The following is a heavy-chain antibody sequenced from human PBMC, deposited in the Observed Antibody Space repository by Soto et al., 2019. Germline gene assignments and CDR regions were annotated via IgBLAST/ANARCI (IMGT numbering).Heavy chain of an antibody. CDR1: GVTLSSYS. V-gene: IGHV3-21*01. J-gene: IGHJ6*02. Sequence: GGSRRHPCGASGVTLSSYSKNLVRQALGKGLEWVSSISSSSSYIYYADSVEGRFTISRDNAKNSLYLQMNSLRAEDTAVYYCARDRLESSSSLLDYYYYGMVVWGQGTTVTVSS. CDR2: ISSSSSYI. D-gene: IGHD6-6*01. CDR3: ARDRLESSSSLLDYYYYGMVV.